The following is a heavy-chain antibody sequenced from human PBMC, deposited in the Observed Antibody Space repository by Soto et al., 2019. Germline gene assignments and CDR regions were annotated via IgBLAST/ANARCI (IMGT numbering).Heavy chain of an antibody. V-gene: IGHV4-34*01. CDR3: ARGIAAAGKFDY. CDR2: INHSGST. J-gene: IGHJ4*02. D-gene: IGHD6-13*01. Sequence: QVQLQQWGAGLLKPSETLSLTCAVYGGSFSGYYWSWIRQPPGKGLEWIGEINHSGSTNYNPSLKSRVTISVDTSKNQFSLKLSSVTAADTAVYYCARGIAAAGKFDYWGQGTLVTVSS. CDR1: GGSFSGYY.